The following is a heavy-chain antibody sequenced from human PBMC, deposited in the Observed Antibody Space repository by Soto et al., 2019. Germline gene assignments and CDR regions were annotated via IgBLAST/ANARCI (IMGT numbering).Heavy chain of an antibody. CDR3: VRWDGFFGAGGVD. D-gene: IGHD3-16*01. Sequence: QVQLVQSVTELRKPGASVKLSCKASGYIFTKYYIVWVRKAPGHGLEWMGMINGYNGKANYGQDFRGRVIMTTDTSTNTAYMDLRSLTSDDTGVYYCVRWDGFFGAGGVDWGHGTLVTVSS. CDR2: INGYNGKA. V-gene: IGHV1-18*01. J-gene: IGHJ4*01. CDR1: GYIFTKYY.